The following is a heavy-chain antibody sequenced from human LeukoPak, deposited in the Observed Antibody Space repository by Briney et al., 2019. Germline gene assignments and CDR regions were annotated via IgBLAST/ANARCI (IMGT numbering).Heavy chain of an antibody. CDR2: ISGSGGST. CDR3: AKIQRYCGGDCYFPIDY. CDR1: GFTFSSYA. J-gene: IGHJ4*02. D-gene: IGHD2-21*02. V-gene: IGHV3-23*01. Sequence: GGSLRLSCAASGFTFSSYAMSWVRQAPGKGLEWVSAISGSGGSTYYADSVKGRFTTSRDNSKNTLYLQMNSLRAEDTAVYYCAKIQRYCGGDCYFPIDYWGQGTLVTVSS.